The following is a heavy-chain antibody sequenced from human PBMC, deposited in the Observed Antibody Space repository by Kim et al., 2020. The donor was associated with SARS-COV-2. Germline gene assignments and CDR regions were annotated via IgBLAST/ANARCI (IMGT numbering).Heavy chain of an antibody. D-gene: IGHD6-25*01. Sequence: GGSLRLSCAASGFTFSSYWMSWVRQAPGKGLEWVANIKQDGSEKYYVDSVKGRFTISRDNAKNSLYLQMNSLRAEDTAVYYCARLIGGIAAPVDAFDIWGQGTMVTVSS. V-gene: IGHV3-7*01. CDR2: IKQDGSEK. J-gene: IGHJ3*02. CDR3: ARLIGGIAAPVDAFDI. CDR1: GFTFSSYW.